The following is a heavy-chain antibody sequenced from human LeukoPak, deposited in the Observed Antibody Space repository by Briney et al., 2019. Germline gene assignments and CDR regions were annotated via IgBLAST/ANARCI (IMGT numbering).Heavy chain of an antibody. Sequence: GGSLRLSCAASGFTFSSYSMNWVRQAPGKGLEWVSSISSSSSYIYYADSVKGRFTISRDNAKNSLYLQMNSLRAEDTAVYYCARVSRYSSSPAAEYFQHWGQGTLVTVSS. V-gene: IGHV3-21*01. CDR3: ARVSRYSSSPAAEYFQH. CDR1: GFTFSSYS. D-gene: IGHD6-6*01. J-gene: IGHJ1*01. CDR2: ISSSSSYI.